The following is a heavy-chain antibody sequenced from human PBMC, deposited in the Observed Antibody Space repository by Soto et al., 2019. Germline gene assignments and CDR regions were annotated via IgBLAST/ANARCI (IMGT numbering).Heavy chain of an antibody. V-gene: IGHV1-18*01. CDR2: ISGYNGNT. CDR3: AREGPRPYYYYGMDV. Sequence: QVQLVQSGAEVKKPGASVKVSCKSSGYTFSMSGISWVRQAPGQGLEWMGWISGYNGNTNYEQKFQDRVTMTTDTSXXTAYMALRSLRSDDTAVYYCAREGPRPYYYYGMDVWGQGTTVTVSS. J-gene: IGHJ6*02. CDR1: GYTFSMSG.